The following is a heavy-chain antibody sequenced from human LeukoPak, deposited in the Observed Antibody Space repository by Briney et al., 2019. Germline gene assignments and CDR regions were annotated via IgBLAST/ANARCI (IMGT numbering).Heavy chain of an antibody. CDR3: AKRAGNYYFDY. V-gene: IGHV3-23*01. Sequence: PGGSLRLSCSASGFTFSNYVMNWVRQAPGKGLEWVSVISGSGDSTHYADSVKGRFSISRDNSKNTLYLQMNSLRSEDTAVYYCAKRAGNYYFDYWGQGTLVTVSS. D-gene: IGHD1-7*01. J-gene: IGHJ4*02. CDR2: ISGSGDST. CDR1: GFTFSNYV.